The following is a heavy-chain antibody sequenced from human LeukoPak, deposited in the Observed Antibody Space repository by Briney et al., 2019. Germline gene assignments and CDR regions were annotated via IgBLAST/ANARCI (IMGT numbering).Heavy chain of an antibody. CDR3: ARGRGNYPFGY. Sequence: PGGSLRLSCAASGFTFSSYWMSWVRQAPGKGLEWVANIKQEGSEKYYVDSAKGRFTISREHAKNPLYLQMNGLRAEDTAVYYCARGRGNYPFGYWGQGTLVTVSS. CDR2: IKQEGSEK. CDR1: GFTFSSYW. D-gene: IGHD1-7*01. V-gene: IGHV3-7*01. J-gene: IGHJ4*02.